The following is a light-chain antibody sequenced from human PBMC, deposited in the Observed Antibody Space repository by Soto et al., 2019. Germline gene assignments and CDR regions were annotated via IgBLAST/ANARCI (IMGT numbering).Light chain of an antibody. Sequence: EIVMTQSPATLSVSPGERATLSCRASQSVSNNVAWYQQKPGQAPRLLIYGASTRATGIPARFSASGSGTEFTLATSSLPSEDFSVYYCQQYNNWPPYTFGQGTKLQI. V-gene: IGKV3-15*01. CDR3: QQYNNWPPYT. J-gene: IGKJ2*01. CDR1: QSVSNN. CDR2: GAS.